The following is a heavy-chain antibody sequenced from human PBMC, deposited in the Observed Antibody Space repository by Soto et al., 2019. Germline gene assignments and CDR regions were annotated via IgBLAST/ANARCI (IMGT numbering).Heavy chain of an antibody. D-gene: IGHD3-10*01. Sequence: QVQLVESGGGVVQPGRSLRLSCAASGFTFSSYGMHWVRQAPGKGLEWVAVISYDGSNKYYADSVKGRFTISRDNSKNTLYLQMNSLRAEDTAVYYCANDTAWFGESEYYYYGMDVWGQGTTVTVSS. CDR2: ISYDGSNK. V-gene: IGHV3-30*18. CDR3: ANDTAWFGESEYYYYGMDV. CDR1: GFTFSSYG. J-gene: IGHJ6*02.